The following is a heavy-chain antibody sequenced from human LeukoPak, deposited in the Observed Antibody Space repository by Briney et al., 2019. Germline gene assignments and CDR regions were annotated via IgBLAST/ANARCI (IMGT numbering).Heavy chain of an antibody. V-gene: IGHV1-69*04. CDR3: ARDWGEVVTAIPGGWFDP. Sequence: SVKVSCKASGGTFSSYAISWVRQAPGQGLEWMGRIIPIFGIANYAQKFQGRVTITADRSTSTAYMELSSLRSEDTAVYYCARDWGEVVTAIPGGWFDPWGQGTLVTVSS. D-gene: IGHD2-21*02. CDR2: IIPIFGIA. CDR1: GGTFSSYA. J-gene: IGHJ5*02.